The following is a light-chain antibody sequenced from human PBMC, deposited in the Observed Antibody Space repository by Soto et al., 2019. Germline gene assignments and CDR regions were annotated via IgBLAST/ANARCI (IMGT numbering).Light chain of an antibody. CDR2: DAS. CDR1: QSVSSY. CDR3: QQRSNWPL. J-gene: IGKJ1*01. V-gene: IGKV3-11*01. Sequence: EIVLTQSPATLSLSPGARATLSCRASQSVSSYLAWYQQKPGQAPRLLIYDASNRATGSPARFSGSGSGTDFTLTISSLVPEDFAVYYCQQRSNWPLFGQGTKVEIK.